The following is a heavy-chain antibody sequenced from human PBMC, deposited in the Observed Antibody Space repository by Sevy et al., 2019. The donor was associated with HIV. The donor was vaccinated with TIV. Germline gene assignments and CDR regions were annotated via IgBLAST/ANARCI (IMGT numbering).Heavy chain of an antibody. CDR3: AKDDRYCSSTGCSINWFDP. CDR2: ISGSGGST. V-gene: IGHV3-23*01. J-gene: IGHJ5*02. Sequence: GGSLRLSCAASGFTFSSYARSWVRQAPGKGLEWVSAISGSGGSTYYADSVKGRFTISRDNSKNTLYLQMNSLRAEDTAVYYCAKDDRYCSSTGCSINWFDPWGQGTLVTVSS. D-gene: IGHD2-2*01. CDR1: GFTFSSYA.